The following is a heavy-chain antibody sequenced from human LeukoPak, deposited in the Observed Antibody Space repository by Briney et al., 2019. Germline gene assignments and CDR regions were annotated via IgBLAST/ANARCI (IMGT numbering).Heavy chain of an antibody. CDR3: AKGPRYSGSYPPDY. J-gene: IGHJ4*02. V-gene: IGHV3-23*01. Sequence: GGSLRLSCAASGFTFSSYAMSWVRQAPGRGLEWVSAISGSGGSTYYADSVKGRFTISRDNSKNTLYLQMNSLRAEDTAVYYCAKGPRYSGSYPPDYWGQGTLVTVSS. CDR1: GFTFSSYA. CDR2: ISGSGGST. D-gene: IGHD1-26*01.